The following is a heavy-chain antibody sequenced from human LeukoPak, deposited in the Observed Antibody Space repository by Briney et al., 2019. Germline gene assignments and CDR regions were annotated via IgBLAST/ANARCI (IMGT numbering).Heavy chain of an antibody. V-gene: IGHV4-4*02. CDR3: ARRYCSSGSCYYDY. J-gene: IGHJ4*02. CDR2: IYHSGST. Sequence: PSETLSLTCAVSGGSISSSNWWSWVRQPPGKGLEWIGEIYHSGSTNYNPSLKSRVTISVDKSKNQFSLKLSSVTAADTAVYYCARRYCSSGSCYYDYWGQGTLVTVSS. CDR1: GGSISSSNW. D-gene: IGHD2-15*01.